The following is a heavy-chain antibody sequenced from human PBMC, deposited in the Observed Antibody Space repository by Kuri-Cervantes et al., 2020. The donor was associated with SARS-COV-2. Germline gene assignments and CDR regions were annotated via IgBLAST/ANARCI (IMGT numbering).Heavy chain of an antibody. Sequence: GESLKISCAASGFTFSSYGMHWVRQAPGKGLEWVAVISYDGSNKYYADSVKGRFTISRDNAKNSLYLQMNSLRDEDTAVYYCARVDCSGGSCYPQFDPWGQGTLVTVSS. V-gene: IGHV3-30*03. CDR1: GFTFSSYG. CDR3: ARVDCSGGSCYPQFDP. CDR2: ISYDGSNK. D-gene: IGHD2-15*01. J-gene: IGHJ5*02.